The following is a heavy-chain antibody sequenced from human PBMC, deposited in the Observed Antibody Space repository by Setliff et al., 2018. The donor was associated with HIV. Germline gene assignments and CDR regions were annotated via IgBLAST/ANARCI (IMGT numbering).Heavy chain of an antibody. V-gene: IGHV1-3*04. D-gene: IGHD2-21*01. J-gene: IGHJ4*02. Sequence: ASVKVSCKASGYTFTKYAMHWVRQAPGQRLEWMGWINTGNGNTKYSQKFQGRVTITRDTSASTAYMEVSSLRSEDTAVYYCARDSANYPYYFDYWGQGTLVTVSS. CDR3: ARDSANYPYYFDY. CDR2: INTGNGNT. CDR1: GYTFTKYA.